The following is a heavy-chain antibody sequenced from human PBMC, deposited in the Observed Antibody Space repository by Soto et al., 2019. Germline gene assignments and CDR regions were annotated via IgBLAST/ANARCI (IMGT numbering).Heavy chain of an antibody. V-gene: IGHV3-48*01. Sequence: GGSLRLSCAASGFTFSSSSMNWVRQAPGKGLEWVSYISSSSRTIYYADSVKGRFTISRDNAKNSLYLQMNSLRAEDTAVYYCARDYITIFGVVMSYYMDVWGKGTTVTVSS. CDR2: ISSSSRTI. D-gene: IGHD3-3*01. CDR1: GFTFSSSS. CDR3: ARDYITIFGVVMSYYMDV. J-gene: IGHJ6*03.